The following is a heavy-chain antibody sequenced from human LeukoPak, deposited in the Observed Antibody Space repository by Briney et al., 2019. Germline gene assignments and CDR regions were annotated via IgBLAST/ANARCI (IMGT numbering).Heavy chain of an antibody. CDR1: GFSFSNYA. CDR3: ARDFGLRCSGGTCYSVYYYGMDV. V-gene: IGHV3-7*03. D-gene: IGHD2-15*01. Sequence: GGSLRLSCSASGFSFSNYAMYWVRQAPGKGLEWVANIKQGGSEKYYVDSVKGRFTISRDNAKHSLYLQMTSRRAEDTAVYYCARDFGLRCSGGTCYSVYYYGMDVWGKGTTVTVSS. J-gene: IGHJ6*04. CDR2: IKQGGSEK.